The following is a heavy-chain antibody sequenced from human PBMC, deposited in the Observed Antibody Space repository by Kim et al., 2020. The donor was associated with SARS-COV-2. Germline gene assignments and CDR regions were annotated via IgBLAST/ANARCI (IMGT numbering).Heavy chain of an antibody. CDR3: AKDHGYSGSYLDY. CDR2: LIDEGGT. D-gene: IGHD1-26*01. J-gene: IGHJ4*02. V-gene: IGHV3-23*01. CDR1: GFTFIRKA. Sequence: GGSLRLSCAASGFTFIRKARSWVGQAPGKGLEWVSGLIDEGGTYDADSVKGRFTTSRDNSKNRLYLQMNSLRAEDTAVYYCAKDHGYSGSYLDYWGQGTMVTLSA.